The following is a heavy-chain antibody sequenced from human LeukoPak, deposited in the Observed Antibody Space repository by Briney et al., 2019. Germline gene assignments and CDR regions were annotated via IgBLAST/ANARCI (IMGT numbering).Heavy chain of an antibody. CDR1: GGSISSSNW. CDR2: IYHCGST. J-gene: IGHJ4*02. V-gene: IGHV4-4*02. D-gene: IGHD4-17*01. CDR3: ARHPSMTTVTYDY. Sequence: SGTLSLTCAVSGGSISSSNWWSWVRPPPGKGLEWIGEIYHCGSTYYNPSLKSRVTISVDTSKNQFSLKLSSVTAADTAVYYCARHPSMTTVTYDYWGQGTLASVSS.